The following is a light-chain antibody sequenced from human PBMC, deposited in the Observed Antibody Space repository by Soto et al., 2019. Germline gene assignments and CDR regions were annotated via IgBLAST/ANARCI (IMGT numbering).Light chain of an antibody. Sequence: QSVLTQPASVSGSPGRSITISCTGTSSDVGGYSYVSWYQQHPGKAPKLMIYEVTDRPSGVSDRCSGSRSGNTASLTISGLQAEDEADYYCASYSTITPFVFGTGTKVTVL. V-gene: IGLV2-14*01. CDR3: ASYSTITPFV. CDR1: SSDVGGYSY. J-gene: IGLJ1*01. CDR2: EVT.